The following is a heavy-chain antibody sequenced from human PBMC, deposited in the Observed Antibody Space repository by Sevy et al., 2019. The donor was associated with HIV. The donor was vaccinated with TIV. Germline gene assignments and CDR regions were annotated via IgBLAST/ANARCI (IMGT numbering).Heavy chain of an antibody. Sequence: GGSLRLSCAASGFTFSSYAMHWVRQAPGKGLEYVSAISSNGGSTYYADSVKGRFTISRDNSKNTLYLQMGSLRADDMAVYYCAREELGTPTGAFDIWGQGTMVTVSS. J-gene: IGHJ3*02. CDR2: ISSNGGST. CDR3: AREELGTPTGAFDI. D-gene: IGHD7-27*01. V-gene: IGHV3-64*02. CDR1: GFTFSSYA.